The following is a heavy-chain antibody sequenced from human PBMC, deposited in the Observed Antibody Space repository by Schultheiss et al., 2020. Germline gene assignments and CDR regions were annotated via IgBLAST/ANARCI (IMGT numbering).Heavy chain of an antibody. CDR2: ITTSSSTI. CDR3: ARDRRYYDIVTGYGGNYYYYGMDV. J-gene: IGHJ6*02. Sequence: GGSLRLSCAASGFIFTTYSMNWVRQTPGKGLEWLSYITTSSSTIYYADSVKGRFTISRDNAKNSLYLQMNSLRAEDTAVYYCARDRRYYDIVTGYGGNYYYYGMDVWGQGTTVTVSS. V-gene: IGHV3-48*01. CDR1: GFIFTTYS. D-gene: IGHD3-9*01.